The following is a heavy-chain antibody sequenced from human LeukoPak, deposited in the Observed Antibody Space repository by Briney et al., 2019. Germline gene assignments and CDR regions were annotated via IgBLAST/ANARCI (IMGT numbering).Heavy chain of an antibody. CDR2: ISGSGGST. CDR3: AKDMGRWFGELTYFDY. CDR1: GFTFSSYA. V-gene: IGHV3-23*01. Sequence: GGSLRLSCAASGFTFSSYAMSWVRQAPGKGLEWVSAISGSGGSTYYADSVKGRFTISRDNSKNTLYLQMNSLRAEDTAVYYCAKDMGRWFGELTYFDYWGQGTPVTVSS. J-gene: IGHJ4*02. D-gene: IGHD3-10*01.